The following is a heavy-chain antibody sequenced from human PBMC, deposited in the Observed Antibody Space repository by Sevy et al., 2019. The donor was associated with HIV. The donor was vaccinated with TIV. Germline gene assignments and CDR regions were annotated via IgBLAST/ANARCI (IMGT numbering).Heavy chain of an antibody. V-gene: IGHV1-3*01. CDR2: IKADNGNI. J-gene: IGHJ5*01. CDR3: AREKGGICGVVAGQLDS. Sequence: ASVKVSCKASGYSFTNHAIQWVRQAPGQGLEWMGWIKADNGNIKYSQKFQDRLTITRDTSATTAYMELRSLRPEDTARYVCAREKGGICGVVAGQLDSWGQGTLVTVSS. D-gene: IGHD3-3*01. CDR1: GYSFTNHA.